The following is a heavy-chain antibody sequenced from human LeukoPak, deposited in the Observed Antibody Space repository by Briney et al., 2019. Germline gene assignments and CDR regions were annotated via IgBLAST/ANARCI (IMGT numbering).Heavy chain of an antibody. CDR1: GASISRSS. D-gene: IGHD4-23*01. CDR3: AGHKVHDFGGSDWYFDL. Sequence: SETLSLTCTVSGASISRSSWSWLRQPPGKGLEWIGYMFYGGDTNHNPSLKSRVTMSVDMSKNQFSLRLSSVTAADTAVYYCAGHKVHDFGGSDWYFDLWGRGTLVTVSS. J-gene: IGHJ2*01. CDR2: MFYGGDT. V-gene: IGHV4-59*08.